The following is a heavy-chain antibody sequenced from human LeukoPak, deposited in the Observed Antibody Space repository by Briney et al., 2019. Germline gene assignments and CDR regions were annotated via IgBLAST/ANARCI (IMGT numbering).Heavy chain of an antibody. CDR3: ARGQTIFSCSGGSCYHPSDY. CDR1: GYTFTSYD. CDR2: MNPNSGNT. J-gene: IGHJ4*02. V-gene: IGHV1-8*01. D-gene: IGHD2-15*01. Sequence: GASVKVFCKASGYTFTSYDINWVRQATGQGLEWMGWMNPNSGNTGYAQKFQGRVTMTRNTSISTAYMELSSLRSEDTAVYYCARGQTIFSCSGGSCYHPSDYWGQGTLVTVSS.